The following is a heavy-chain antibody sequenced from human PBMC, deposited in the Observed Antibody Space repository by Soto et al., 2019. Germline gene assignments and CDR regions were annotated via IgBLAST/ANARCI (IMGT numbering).Heavy chain of an antibody. CDR2: IIPIFGTA. J-gene: IGHJ4*02. V-gene: IGHV1-69*01. CDR1: GGTFSSYA. CDR3: ARGGGKREKHWGFFDY. D-gene: IGHD7-27*01. Sequence: QVQLVQSGAEVKKPGSSVKVSCKASGGTFSSYAISWVRQSPGQGLEWMGGIIPIFGTANYAQKFQGRVTITADESTSTAYMELSSLRSEDTAVYYCARGGGKREKHWGFFDYWGQGTLVTVSS.